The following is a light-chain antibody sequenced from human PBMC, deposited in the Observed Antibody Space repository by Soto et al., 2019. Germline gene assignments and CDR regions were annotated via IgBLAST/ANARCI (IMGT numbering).Light chain of an antibody. J-gene: IGKJ1*01. CDR3: QQYGSSPRT. V-gene: IGKV3-20*01. CDR2: GAS. Sequence: EIVLTQSPGTLSFSPGERATLYYRASQSVRSDYLAWYQQKPGQAPRLHIYGASTRATGIPDRFTGSGSGTDFTLTISRLEPEDFAVYYCQQYGSSPRTFGQGTKVDIK. CDR1: QSVRSDY.